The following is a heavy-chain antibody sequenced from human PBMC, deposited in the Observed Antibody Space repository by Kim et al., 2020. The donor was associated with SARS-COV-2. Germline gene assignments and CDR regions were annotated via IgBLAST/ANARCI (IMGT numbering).Heavy chain of an antibody. D-gene: IGHD6-19*01. V-gene: IGHV4-61*02. J-gene: IGHJ5*02. CDR1: GGSISSGSYY. CDR3: ARDHGGYSSGRYTWFDP. Sequence: SETLSLTCTVSGGSISSGSYYWSWIRQPAGKGLEWIGRIYTSGSTNYNPSLKSRVTISVDTSKNQFSLKLSSVTAADTAVYYCARDHGGYSSGRYTWFDP. CDR2: IYTSGST.